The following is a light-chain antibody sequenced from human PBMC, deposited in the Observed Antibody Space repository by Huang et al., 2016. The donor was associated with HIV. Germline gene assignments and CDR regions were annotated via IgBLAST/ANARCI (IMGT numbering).Light chain of an antibody. V-gene: IGKV3-15*01. CDR1: QSISSK. J-gene: IGKJ4*01. Sequence: EIVMTQSPATLSVSPGERAILSCRASQSISSKLAWYQQKAGQAPRLLIYGASTRATAIPDRFSGSGSGTEFTLTISSLQSEDFAVYYCQQYNNWPPLTFGGGTKVEIK. CDR2: GAS. CDR3: QQYNNWPPLT.